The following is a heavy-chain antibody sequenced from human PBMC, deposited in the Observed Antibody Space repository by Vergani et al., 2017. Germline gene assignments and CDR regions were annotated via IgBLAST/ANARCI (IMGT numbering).Heavy chain of an antibody. CDR2: INHSGST. CDR1: GGSFSGYY. J-gene: IGHJ4*02. Sequence: QVQLQQWGAGLLKPSETLSLTCAVYGGSFSGYYWSWIRQPPGKGREWIGEINHSGSTNYNPSLKSRVTRSVDTSKNQFSLKLSSVTAADTAVYYCARGYGSGRDLDYWGQGTLVTVSS. V-gene: IGHV4-34*01. D-gene: IGHD3-10*01. CDR3: ARGYGSGRDLDY.